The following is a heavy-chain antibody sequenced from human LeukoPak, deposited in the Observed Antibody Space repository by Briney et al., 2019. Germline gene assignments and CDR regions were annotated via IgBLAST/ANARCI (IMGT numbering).Heavy chain of an antibody. CDR2: ISGSGGST. V-gene: IGHV3-23*01. D-gene: IGHD3-22*01. J-gene: IGHJ4*02. CDR3: AKDRRYYYDSSLSPY. CDR1: GFTFSSYA. Sequence: GSLRLSCAASGFTFSSYAMSWVRQAPGKGLEWVSAISGSGGSTYYADSVKGRFTISRDNSKNTLYLQMNSLRAEDTAVYYCAKDRRYYYDSSLSPYWGQGTLVTVSS.